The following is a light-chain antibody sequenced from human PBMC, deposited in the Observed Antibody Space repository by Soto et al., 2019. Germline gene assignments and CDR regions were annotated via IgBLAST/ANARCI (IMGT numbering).Light chain of an antibody. Sequence: QSVLTQPPSASGTPGQRVTISCSGSSSNIGSNTVNWYQQLPGTDPKLLIYSNNQRPSGVPDRFSGSKSGTSASLAISGLQSEDEADYYCAAWDDSLNAVFGGGTKLTVL. V-gene: IGLV1-44*01. CDR2: SNN. CDR3: AAWDDSLNAV. CDR1: SSNIGSNT. J-gene: IGLJ3*02.